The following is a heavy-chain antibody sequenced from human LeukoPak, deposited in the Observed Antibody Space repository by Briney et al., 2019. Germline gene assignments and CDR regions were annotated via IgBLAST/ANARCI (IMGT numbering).Heavy chain of an antibody. D-gene: IGHD2-15*01. V-gene: IGHV3-33*01. CDR2: IWYDGSNK. CDR3: ARGDCSGGSCYSSFDY. CDR1: GFTFSTYV. J-gene: IGHJ4*02. Sequence: GGSLRLSCAASGFTFSTYVMHWVRQAPGKGLEWVAVIWYDGSNKYYADSVRGRITISRDNSKNTLYLQMNSVRAEDTAVYYCARGDCSGGSCYSSFDYWGQGTLVTVSS.